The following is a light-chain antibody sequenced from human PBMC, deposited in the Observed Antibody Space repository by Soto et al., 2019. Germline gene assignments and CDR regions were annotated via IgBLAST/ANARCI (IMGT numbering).Light chain of an antibody. J-gene: IGLJ3*02. CDR2: RNN. CDR1: SSNIGSNY. CDR3: AAWDDSMRGWV. V-gene: IGLV1-47*01. Sequence: QPVLTQPPSASGTPGQRVTISCSGSSSNIGSNYVYWYQQLPGTAPKLLIYRNNQRPSGVPDRVSGSKSGTSASLAISGLRSEDEADYYCAAWDDSMRGWVFGGGTQLTVL.